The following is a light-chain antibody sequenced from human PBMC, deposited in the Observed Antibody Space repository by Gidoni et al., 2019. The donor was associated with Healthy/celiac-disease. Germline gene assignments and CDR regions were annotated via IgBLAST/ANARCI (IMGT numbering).Light chain of an antibody. CDR3: MQALQTPGPFT. CDR1: QSLLHSNGYNY. Sequence: DIVMTQSPLSLPVTPGEPASISCRSSQSLLHSNGYNYLDWYLQKPGQSPQLLIYLGSNRASGVPDRFSGGGSGTDFTLKISRVEAEDVGVYYCMQALQTPGPFTFGPGTKVDIK. V-gene: IGKV2-28*01. CDR2: LGS. J-gene: IGKJ3*01.